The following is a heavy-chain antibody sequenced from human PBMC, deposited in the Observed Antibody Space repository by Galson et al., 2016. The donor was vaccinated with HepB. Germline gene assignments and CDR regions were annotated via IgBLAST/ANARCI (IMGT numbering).Heavy chain of an antibody. V-gene: IGHV4-39*01. CDR1: GASISSSGYY. CDR3: AGITVITPVYFDY. J-gene: IGHJ4*02. CDR2: IYYSGST. Sequence: ETLSLTCTVSGASISSSGYYWGWIRQPPGKGLEWIGSIYYSGSTYYNPSLKSRVTISVDTSKNQFSLKLSSVTAADTAVYYCAGITVITPVYFDYWGQGTLVTVSS. D-gene: IGHD4-23*01.